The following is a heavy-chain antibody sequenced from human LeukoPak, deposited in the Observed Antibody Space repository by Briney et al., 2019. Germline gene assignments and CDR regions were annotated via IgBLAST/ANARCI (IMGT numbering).Heavy chain of an antibody. D-gene: IGHD5-18*01. CDR3: ALNTAMVPDAFDI. Sequence: SETLSLTCTVSGGSISSSSYYWGWIRQPPGKGLEWIGSIYYSGSTYYNPSLKSRVTISVDTSKNQFSLKLSSVTAADTAVYYCALNTAMVPDAFDIWGQGTMVTVSS. CDR2: IYYSGST. J-gene: IGHJ3*02. CDR1: GGSISSSSYY. V-gene: IGHV4-39*07.